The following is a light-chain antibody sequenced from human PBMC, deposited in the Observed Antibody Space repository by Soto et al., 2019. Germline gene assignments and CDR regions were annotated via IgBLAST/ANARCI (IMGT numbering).Light chain of an antibody. Sequence: EVVLTQSLGTLSLSPGERATLSCRASQSVGSIYLAWYQQKPGQAPRLLIHGASNRASGIPARFSGSGSGTDSTHTISSLEPEDFAVYYCQQSSNWPPITFGQGTRLEIK. V-gene: IGKV3-11*01. CDR3: QQSSNWPPIT. CDR1: QSVGSIY. J-gene: IGKJ5*01. CDR2: GAS.